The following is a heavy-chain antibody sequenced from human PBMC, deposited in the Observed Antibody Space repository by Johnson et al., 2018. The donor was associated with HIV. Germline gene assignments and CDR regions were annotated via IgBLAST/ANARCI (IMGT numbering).Heavy chain of an antibody. V-gene: IGHV3-33*01. Sequence: VQLVESGGGVVQPGRSLRLSCAASGFTFSSYGMHWVRQAPGKGLEWVAVIWYDGSNKYYADSVKGRFTISRDNSKNSLYLQMNSLRAEDTALYYCARAYTYGAFDIWGQGTTVTISS. J-gene: IGHJ3*02. CDR3: ARAYTYGAFDI. CDR2: IWYDGSNK. CDR1: GFTFSSYG. D-gene: IGHD5-18*01.